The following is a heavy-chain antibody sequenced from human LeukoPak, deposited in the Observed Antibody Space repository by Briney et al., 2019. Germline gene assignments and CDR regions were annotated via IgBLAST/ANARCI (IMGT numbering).Heavy chain of an antibody. V-gene: IGHV4-59*01. D-gene: IGHD5-12*01. CDR2: IHYSGST. CDR1: GGSISSYY. CDR3: ARTTEGYAGGPGYSYYYYMDV. Sequence: SETLSLTCTVSGGSISSYYWSWIRQPPGKGLEWIGYIHYSGSTNNNPSLKSRVTISVDTSKNQVSLKLRSVTAADTAVYYCARTTEGYAGGPGYSYYYYMDVWGKGTTVTISS. J-gene: IGHJ6*03.